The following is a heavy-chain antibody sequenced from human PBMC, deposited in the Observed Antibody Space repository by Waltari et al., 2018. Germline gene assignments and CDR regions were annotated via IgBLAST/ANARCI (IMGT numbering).Heavy chain of an antibody. Sequence: EVQLVESGGGLVQPGGSLRLSCAASGFTFSSYEMHWVRQAPGKGLEWVSYISSSGSTIYYADSVKGRFTISRDNAKNSLYLQMNSLRAEDTAVYYCARDPGAATPYYYYYYGMDVWGQGTTVTVSS. V-gene: IGHV3-48*03. D-gene: IGHD6-13*01. CDR1: GFTFSSYE. CDR2: ISSSGSTI. CDR3: ARDPGAATPYYYYYYGMDV. J-gene: IGHJ6*02.